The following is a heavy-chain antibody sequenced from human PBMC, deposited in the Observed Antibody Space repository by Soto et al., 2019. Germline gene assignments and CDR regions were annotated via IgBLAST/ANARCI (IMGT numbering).Heavy chain of an antibody. Sequence: GASLTISCKGSRYRFSSNYISWVRQMPGKGLEWMGRIDPSDSYTNYSPSFQGHVTISADKSISTAYLQWSSLKASDTAMYYCARPATHAFDIWGQGTMVTVSS. V-gene: IGHV5-10-1*01. CDR2: IDPSDSYT. CDR1: RYRFSSNY. J-gene: IGHJ3*02. CDR3: ARPATHAFDI.